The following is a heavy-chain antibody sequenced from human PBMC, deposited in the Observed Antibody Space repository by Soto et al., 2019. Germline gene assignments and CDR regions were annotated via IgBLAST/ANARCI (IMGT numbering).Heavy chain of an antibody. J-gene: IGHJ2*01. D-gene: IGHD3-22*01. CDR1: GGTFSSYT. CDR2: IIPILGIA. Sequence: QVQLVQSGAEVKKPGSSVKVSCKASGGTFSSYTISWVRQAPGHGLEWMGRIIPILGIANYAQKFQGRVTIAADKSTSTAYMVLSSLRSEDTAVYYCARGNYDSSGYLHSYWYFDLWGRGTLVTVSS. V-gene: IGHV1-69*02. CDR3: ARGNYDSSGYLHSYWYFDL.